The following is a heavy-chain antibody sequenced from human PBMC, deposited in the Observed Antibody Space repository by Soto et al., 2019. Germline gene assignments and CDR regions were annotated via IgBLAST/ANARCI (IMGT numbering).Heavy chain of an antibody. Sequence: PSETLSLTCTVSGGSISSGGYYWSWVRQHPGKGLEWIGYIYYSGSTYYNPSLKSRVTISVDTSKNQFSLKLSSVTAADTAVYYCARGFYCSGGSCYPHTRRIFDYCGQGTLVTVAS. D-gene: IGHD2-15*01. CDR3: ARGFYCSGGSCYPHTRRIFDY. V-gene: IGHV4-31*03. CDR2: IYYSGST. CDR1: GGSISSGGYY. J-gene: IGHJ4*02.